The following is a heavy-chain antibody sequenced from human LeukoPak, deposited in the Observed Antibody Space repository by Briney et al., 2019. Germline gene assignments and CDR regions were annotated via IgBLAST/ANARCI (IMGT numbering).Heavy chain of an antibody. V-gene: IGHV4-59*12. CDR2: IYYSGST. Sequence: SETLSLTCTVSGGSISSYYWSWIRQPPGKGLEWIGYIYYSGSTNYNPSLKSRVTISVDTAKNQFSLKLSSVTAADTAVYYCARVLGAYSKGGAFDIWGQGTMVTVSS. D-gene: IGHD4-11*01. J-gene: IGHJ3*02. CDR3: ARVLGAYSKGGAFDI. CDR1: GGSISSYY.